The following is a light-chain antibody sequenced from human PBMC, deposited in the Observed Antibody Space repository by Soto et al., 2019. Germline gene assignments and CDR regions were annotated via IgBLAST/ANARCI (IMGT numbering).Light chain of an antibody. J-gene: IGKJ1*01. V-gene: IGKV3-20*01. CDR3: QQYGNSRWT. CDR2: GTS. CDR1: QSVSSSY. Sequence: EIVLTQSPDTLSLSPGERATLSCRASQSVSSSYLAWYQQTPGQAPRLLIYGTSNRATGIPDRVSGSGSGTDFTLTISRLEPEDFAVYYCQQYGNSRWTCGQGTKVEIK.